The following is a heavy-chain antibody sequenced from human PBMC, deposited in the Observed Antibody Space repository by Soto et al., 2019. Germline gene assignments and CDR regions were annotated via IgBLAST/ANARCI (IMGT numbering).Heavy chain of an antibody. CDR1: GYTFTSYG. Sequence: ASVKVSCKASGYTFTSYGISWVRQAPGQGLEWMGWISAYNGNTNYAQKLQGRVTMTTDTSTSTAYMELRSLRSDDTAVYYCARDHTVGYYGSRSYYHLYGIDVWGQGTTVTVS. CDR2: ISAYNGNT. J-gene: IGHJ6*02. D-gene: IGHD3-10*01. V-gene: IGHV1-18*04. CDR3: ARDHTVGYYGSRSYYHLYGIDV.